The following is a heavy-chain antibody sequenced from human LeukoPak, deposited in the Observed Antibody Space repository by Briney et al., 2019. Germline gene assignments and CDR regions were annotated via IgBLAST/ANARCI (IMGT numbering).Heavy chain of an antibody. CDR1: GGTFSSYA. D-gene: IGHD3-10*01. J-gene: IGHJ4*02. Sequence: AASAKVSCKASGGTFSSYAISWVRQAPGQGLEWVGGIIPIFGTANYAQKFQGRVTITADESTSTAYMELSSLRSEDTAVYYCARDLVRGALHYWGQGTLVTVSS. V-gene: IGHV1-69*13. CDR2: IIPIFGTA. CDR3: ARDLVRGALHY.